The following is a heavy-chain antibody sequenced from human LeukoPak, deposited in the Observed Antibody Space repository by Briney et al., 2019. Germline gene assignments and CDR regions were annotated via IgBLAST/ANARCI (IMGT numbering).Heavy chain of an antibody. D-gene: IGHD4-23*01. Sequence: SETLSLTCAVYGGSFSGYYWSWIRQPPGKGLEWIGSIYHSGSTYYNPSLKSRVTISVDTSKNQFSLKLSSVTAADTAVYYCARGVNYYYYYMDVWGKGTTVTISS. CDR3: ARGVNYYYYYMDV. V-gene: IGHV4-34*01. CDR1: GGSFSGYY. J-gene: IGHJ6*03. CDR2: IYHSGST.